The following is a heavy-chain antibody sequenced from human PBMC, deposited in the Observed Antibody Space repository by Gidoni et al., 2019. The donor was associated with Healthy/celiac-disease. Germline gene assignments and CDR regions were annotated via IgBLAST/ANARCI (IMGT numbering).Heavy chain of an antibody. V-gene: IGHV1-24*01. CDR1: GYTLTELF. J-gene: IGHJ4*02. CDR2: FDPEDDET. Sequence: QVQLVQSGAEVKEPGVSVQVSCRVSGYTLTELFMHGVRQAPGKGLEWMGSFDPEDDETNYAHKFQSRNTMTEEKSKDTAYMELSSLRYEDTAVYYCATELERPLFDYWGQGTLVTVSS. CDR3: ATELERPLFDY. D-gene: IGHD1-1*01.